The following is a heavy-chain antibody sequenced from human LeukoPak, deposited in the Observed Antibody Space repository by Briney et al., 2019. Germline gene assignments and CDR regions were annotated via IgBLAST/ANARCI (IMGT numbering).Heavy chain of an antibody. CDR3: TTDDYGSYLLDY. CDR2: IKSKTDGGTT. CDR1: GFSFSNAW. D-gene: IGHD4-17*01. J-gene: IGHJ4*02. Sequence: GGSLRLSCAASGFSFSNAWMSWVRQAPGKGLEWVGRIKSKTDGGTTDYAAPVKGRFTISRDDSKTTLYLQMNSLKTEDTAVYYCTTDDYGSYLLDYWGQGTLVTVSS. V-gene: IGHV3-15*01.